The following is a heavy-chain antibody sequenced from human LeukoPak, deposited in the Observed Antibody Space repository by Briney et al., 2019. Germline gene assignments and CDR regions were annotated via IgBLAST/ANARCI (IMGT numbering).Heavy chain of an antibody. Sequence: RXXPGQVFEWMGWINPDSGDTNYAQKFQGRVTLTRDTSISTTYMELSRLTSDDTAVYYCATGGRGPDWGQGTLVTVSS. D-gene: IGHD1-14*01. CDR3: ATGGRGPD. V-gene: IGHV1-2*02. CDR2: INPDSGDT. J-gene: IGHJ4*02.